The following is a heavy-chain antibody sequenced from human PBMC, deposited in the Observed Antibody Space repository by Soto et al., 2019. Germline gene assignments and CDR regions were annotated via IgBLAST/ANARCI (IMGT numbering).Heavy chain of an antibody. J-gene: IGHJ3*02. V-gene: IGHV3-33*01. CDR1: GFTFSSYG. Sequence: QVQLVESGGGVVQPGRSLRLSCAASGFTFSSYGMHWVRQAPGKGLEWVAVIWYDGSNKYYADSVKGRFTISRDNSKNTLYLQMNSLRDEDTAVYYCARDGNYDFWSGYYVATAFDIWGQGTMVTVSS. CDR2: IWYDGSNK. CDR3: ARDGNYDFWSGYYVATAFDI. D-gene: IGHD3-3*01.